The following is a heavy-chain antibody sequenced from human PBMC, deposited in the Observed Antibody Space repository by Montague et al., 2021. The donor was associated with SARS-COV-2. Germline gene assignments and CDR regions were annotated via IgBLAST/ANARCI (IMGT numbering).Heavy chain of an antibody. CDR2: IDWDDDK. Sequence: PALVKPTQTLTLTCTFSGFSLSTSGMCVSWIRQPPGKALEWLARIDWDDDKYYSTSLKTRLTISKDTSKNQVVLTMTNIDPEDTATYYCARRTYDILTGYDYGMDVWGQGTTVTVSS. J-gene: IGHJ6*02. V-gene: IGHV2-70*11. CDR1: GFSLSTSGMC. D-gene: IGHD3-9*01. CDR3: ARRTYDILTGYDYGMDV.